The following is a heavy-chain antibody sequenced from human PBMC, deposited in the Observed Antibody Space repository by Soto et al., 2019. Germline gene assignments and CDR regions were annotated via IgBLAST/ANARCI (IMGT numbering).Heavy chain of an antibody. CDR2: IIPVSGTP. CDR3: ARDLIEMAVRGFRIY. CDR1: GGTFSSFS. D-gene: IGHD4-4*01. J-gene: IGHJ4*02. Sequence: QVHVMQSGPEMMKPGSSVKVSCKTFGGTFSSFSISWMRQARGQGLEWMGGIIPVSGTPHYAQKFQDRVTITADESTRTSYMELRSLTSDDTATYYCARDLIEMAVRGFRIYWGQGSLVTVSS. V-gene: IGHV1-69*12.